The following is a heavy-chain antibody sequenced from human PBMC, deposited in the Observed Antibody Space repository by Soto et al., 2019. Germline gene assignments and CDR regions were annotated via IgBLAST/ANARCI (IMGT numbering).Heavy chain of an antibody. V-gene: IGHV1-2*02. D-gene: IGHD2-21*01. CDR1: GYTFAGYF. CDR3: ARAKTVAVLPDGVGS. J-gene: IGHJ5*01. CDR2: INPNNGGT. Sequence: QVQLVQSGTEVKKPGASVKVSCKASGYTFAGYFMHWVRQAPGQGLEWMGWINPNNGGTNYAQKFRGRVTMTRDTSITTAYMELSRLRSDDTAVYYCARAKTVAVLPDGVGSWGQGTLVTVSS.